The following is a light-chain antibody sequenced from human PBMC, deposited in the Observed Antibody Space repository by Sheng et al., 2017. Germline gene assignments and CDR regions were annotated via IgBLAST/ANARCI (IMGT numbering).Light chain of an antibody. J-gene: IGKJ1*01. Sequence: EIHLTQSPSFVSAFVGDRVTITCRASQGISTYLAWYQQKAGKAPKLLIYATSTLQRGVPSRFSGSGSGTEFTLTITSLQPDDFATYYCQQLNLYPRTFGPGTTVE. V-gene: IGKV1-9*01. CDR1: QGISTY. CDR3: QQLNLYPRT. CDR2: ATS.